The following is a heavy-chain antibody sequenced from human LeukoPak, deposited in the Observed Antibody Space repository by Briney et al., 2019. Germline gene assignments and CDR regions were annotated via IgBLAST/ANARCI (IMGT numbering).Heavy chain of an antibody. J-gene: IGHJ4*02. V-gene: IGHV4-31*03. CDR2: IYYSGNT. CDR3: ARVRMVRGVIGGDFDY. Sequence: SETLSLTCTVSGGSISSGGFYWTWIRQHPGKGLVWIGYIYYSGNTYYNPSLKSRLTISVDRSKNQFSLKLTSVTAADTAVYYCARVRMVRGVIGGDFDYWGQGTLVTVSS. D-gene: IGHD3-10*01. CDR1: GGSISSGGFY.